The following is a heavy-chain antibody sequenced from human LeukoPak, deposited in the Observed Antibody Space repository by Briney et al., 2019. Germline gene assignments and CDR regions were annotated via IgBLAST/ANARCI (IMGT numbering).Heavy chain of an antibody. CDR2: IYHSGST. CDR1: GGSISSGGYY. J-gene: IGHJ4*02. D-gene: IGHD3-3*01. CDR3: ASSWGVVTPLDY. Sequence: SETLSLTCTVSGGSISSGGYYWSWIRQPPGKGLEWIGYIYHSGSTYYNPSLKSRVTISVDRSKNQFSLKLRSVTAADAAVYYCASSWGVVTPLDYWGQGTLVTVSS. V-gene: IGHV4-30-2*02.